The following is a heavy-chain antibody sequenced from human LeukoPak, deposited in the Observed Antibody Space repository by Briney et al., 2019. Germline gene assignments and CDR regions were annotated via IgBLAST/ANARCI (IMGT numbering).Heavy chain of an antibody. D-gene: IGHD6-6*01. CDR3: ASSIAAFFDY. V-gene: IGHV4-61*02. CDR1: GGSISSSSYY. Sequence: PSETLSLTXTVSGGSISSSSYYWSRIRQPAGKGLEWIGRIYTSGSTNYNPSLKSRVTISVDTSKNQFSLKLSSVTAADTAVYFCASSIAAFFDYWGQGTLVTVSS. CDR2: IYTSGST. J-gene: IGHJ4*02.